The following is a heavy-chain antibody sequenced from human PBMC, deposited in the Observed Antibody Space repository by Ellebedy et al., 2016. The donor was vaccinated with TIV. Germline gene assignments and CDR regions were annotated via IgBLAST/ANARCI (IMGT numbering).Heavy chain of an antibody. J-gene: IGHJ5*02. CDR3: ARRQGPGSSLDP. V-gene: IGHV4-59*12. Sequence: SETLSLTCTVSGGSISDYYWSWIRQPPGKGLEWVGYVFYRGATNYNSSLQSRVTISADSSKNRFSLRLTSVTAADTAMYDCARRQGPGSSLDPWGQGILVTVSS. D-gene: IGHD7-27*01. CDR1: GGSISDYY. CDR2: VFYRGAT.